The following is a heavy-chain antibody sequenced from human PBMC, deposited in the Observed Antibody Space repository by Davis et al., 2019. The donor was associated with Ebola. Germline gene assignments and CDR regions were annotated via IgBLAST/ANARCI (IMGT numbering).Heavy chain of an antibody. J-gene: IGHJ4*02. D-gene: IGHD3-22*01. CDR1: DGSISGHY. CDR3: ARVGVGYYYDSSGYYSDYYFDY. CDR2: IYYSGST. V-gene: IGHV4-59*11. Sequence: PSETLSLTCTVSDGSISGHYWSWIRQPPGKGLEWIGYIYYSGSTNYNPSLKSRVTISVDTSKNQFSLKLSSVTAADTAVYYCARVGVGYYYDSSGYYSDYYFDYWGQGTLVTVSS.